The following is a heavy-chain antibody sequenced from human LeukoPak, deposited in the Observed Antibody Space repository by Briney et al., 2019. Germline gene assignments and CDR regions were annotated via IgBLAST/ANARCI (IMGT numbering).Heavy chain of an antibody. CDR3: ARVMSGIGMVRGAHDY. Sequence: ASVKVSCKASGYTFTSYGISWVRQAPGQGLEWMGWISAYNGNTNYAQKLQGRVTMTTDTSTSTAYMELRSLRSDDTAVYYCARVMSGIGMVRGAHDYWGQGTLLTVSS. CDR2: ISAYNGNT. D-gene: IGHD3-10*01. CDR1: GYTFTSYG. V-gene: IGHV1-18*01. J-gene: IGHJ4*02.